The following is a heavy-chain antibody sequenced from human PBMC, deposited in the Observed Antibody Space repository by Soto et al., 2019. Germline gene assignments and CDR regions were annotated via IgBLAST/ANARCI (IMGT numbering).Heavy chain of an antibody. D-gene: IGHD3-16*02. Sequence: GGSLRLSCAASGFTFSSYDMHWVRQATGKGLEWVSAIGTAGDTYYPGSVKGRFTISRENAKNSLYLQMNSLRAEDTAVYYCARGSYDYVWGSYRYTVFDYWGQGTLVTVSS. J-gene: IGHJ4*02. CDR1: GFTFSSYD. CDR3: ARGSYDYVWGSYRYTVFDY. V-gene: IGHV3-13*01. CDR2: IGTAGDT.